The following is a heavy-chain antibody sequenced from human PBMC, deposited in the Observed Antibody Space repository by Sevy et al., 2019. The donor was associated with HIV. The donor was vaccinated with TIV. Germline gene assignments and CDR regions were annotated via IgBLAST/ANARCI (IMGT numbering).Heavy chain of an antibody. CDR1: GFTFSKAW. CDR2: IKSNTDGGTT. D-gene: IGHD3-3*01. Sequence: GSLRLSCAASGFTFSKAWMSWVRQAPGKGLEWVGRIKSNTDGGTTDYAEPVKGRFTISRDDSKNTLYLQVNSLKTDDTVVYYCTTKKDFWSGYFYFDYWGQGTLVTVSS. J-gene: IGHJ4*02. CDR3: TTKKDFWSGYFYFDY. V-gene: IGHV3-15*01.